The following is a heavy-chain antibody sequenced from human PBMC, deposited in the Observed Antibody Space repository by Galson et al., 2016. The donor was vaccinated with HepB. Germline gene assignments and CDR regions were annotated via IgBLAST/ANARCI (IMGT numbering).Heavy chain of an antibody. Sequence: ETLSLTCTVSGGSISSYYWSWIRQPPGKGLEWIGYIYYSGSTNSNPSLKRRVTISIDTSKNQFSLKLSSVTAADTAVYYCARAHSNSIFWYYYYGMDVWGQGTTVTVAS. J-gene: IGHJ6*02. CDR3: ARAHSNSIFWYYYYGMDV. CDR1: GGSISSYY. V-gene: IGHV4-59*01. D-gene: IGHD3-3*01. CDR2: IYYSGST.